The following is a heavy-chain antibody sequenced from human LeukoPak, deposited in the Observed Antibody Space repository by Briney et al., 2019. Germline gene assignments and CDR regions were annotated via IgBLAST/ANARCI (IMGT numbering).Heavy chain of an antibody. CDR1: GGSISSGDYY. V-gene: IGHV4-30-4*01. CDR3: ARVGPTTVPDAFDI. CDR2: IYYSGST. Sequence: PSETLSLTCTVSGGSISSGDYYWSWIRQPPGKSLEWIGYIYYSGSTYYNPSLKSRVTISVDTSKNQFSLKLSSVTAADTAVYYCARVGPTTVPDAFDIWGQGTMVTVSS. J-gene: IGHJ3*02. D-gene: IGHD4-11*01.